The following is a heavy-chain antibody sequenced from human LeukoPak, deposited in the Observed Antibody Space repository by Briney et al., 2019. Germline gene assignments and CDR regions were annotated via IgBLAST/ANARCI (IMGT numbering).Heavy chain of an antibody. CDR3: ASPPGSYGNYYYGMDV. V-gene: IGHV1-69*13. D-gene: IGHD1-26*01. CDR2: IIPIFGTA. J-gene: IGHJ6*02. Sequence: GASVKVSCKASGGTFSSYAISWVRQAPGQGLEWMGGIIPIFGTANYAQKFQGRVTITADESTSTAYMELSSLRSEGTAVYYCASPPGSYGNYYYGMDVWGQGTTVTVSS. CDR1: GGTFSSYA.